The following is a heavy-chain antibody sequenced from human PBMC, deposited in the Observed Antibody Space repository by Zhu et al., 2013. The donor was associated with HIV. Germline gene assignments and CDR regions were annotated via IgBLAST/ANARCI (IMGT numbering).Heavy chain of an antibody. CDR1: GGSISSAAHY. Sequence: VQLQESGPGLVKPSQTLSLTCTVSGGSISSAAHYWSWIRQHPEKGLEWIGYIFYSGRTHYNPYPPGVELSYQWTRLTTSSPSRLSSVTAADTAVYYCARAELGSRIAAQSNWFDPSGPGNPGHRLL. V-gene: IGHV4-31*03. CDR2: IFYSGRT. D-gene: IGHD2-15*01. CDR3: ARAELGSRIAAQSNWFDP. J-gene: IGHJ5*02.